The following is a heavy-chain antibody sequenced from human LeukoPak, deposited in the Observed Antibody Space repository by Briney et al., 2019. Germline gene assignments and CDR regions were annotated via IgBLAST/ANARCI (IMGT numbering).Heavy chain of an antibody. CDR1: GGSFSGYY. CDR3: AREDPQTRVPEGMDV. J-gene: IGHJ6*02. V-gene: IGHV4-34*01. CDR2: INHSGST. D-gene: IGHD4/OR15-4a*01. Sequence: SETLSLTCAVYGGSFSGYYWSWIRQPPGKGLEWMGEINHSGSTNYNPSPKSRVNISVDTSKNQFSLQLRSVTAADTAVYYCAREDPQTRVPEGMDVWGQGTTVTVSS.